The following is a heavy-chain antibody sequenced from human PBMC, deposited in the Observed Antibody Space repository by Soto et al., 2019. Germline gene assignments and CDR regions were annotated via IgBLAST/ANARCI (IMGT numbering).Heavy chain of an antibody. D-gene: IGHD4-17*01. CDR2: IWYDGSNK. V-gene: IGHV3-33*01. CDR3: ARGKGTTVTIFDY. CDR1: GFTLSSYG. Sequence: QVQLVESGGGVVQPERSLRLSCAASGFTLSSYGMHWVRQAPGKGLEWVAVIWYDGSNKYYADSVKGRFTISRDNSKNTLYLQMNSLRAEDTAVYYCARGKGTTVTIFDYWGQGTLVTVSS. J-gene: IGHJ4*02.